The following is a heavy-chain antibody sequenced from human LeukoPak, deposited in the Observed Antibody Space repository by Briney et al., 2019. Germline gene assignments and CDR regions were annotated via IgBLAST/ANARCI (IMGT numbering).Heavy chain of an antibody. CDR2: IRYDGSNK. J-gene: IGHJ4*02. CDR1: GFTFSSSG. V-gene: IGHV3-30*02. Sequence: PGGSLRLSCAASGFTFSSSGMHWVRQAPGKGLEWVAFIRYDGSNKYYADSVKGRFTISRDNSKNTLYLQTNSLRAEDTAVYYCAKSQGWLYFDYWGQGTLVTVSS. D-gene: IGHD6-19*01. CDR3: AKSQGWLYFDY.